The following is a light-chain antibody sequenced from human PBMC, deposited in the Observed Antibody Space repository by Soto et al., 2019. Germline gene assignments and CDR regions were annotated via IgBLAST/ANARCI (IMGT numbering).Light chain of an antibody. J-gene: IGKJ2*01. CDR1: QDISDW. CDR3: QQANSFPYT. V-gene: IGKV1-12*01. Sequence: DIQMTQSPSSVSASVGDRVTITCRASQDISDWLAWYQQKPGKAPKLLIYTASSLQSGVPSRFSGSGSGTVFTLTISSLQTEDFATYYCQQANSFPYTFGQGTK. CDR2: TAS.